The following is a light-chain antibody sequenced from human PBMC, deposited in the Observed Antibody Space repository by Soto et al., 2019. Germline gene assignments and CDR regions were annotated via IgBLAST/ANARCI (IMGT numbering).Light chain of an antibody. CDR2: DAS. J-gene: IGKJ1*01. CDR3: QQRSTWPWT. V-gene: IGKV3-11*01. Sequence: EIVLTQSPASLSLSPGERATLSCRASQSVSNYLAWYQQKPGQAPRLLIYDASNRATGIPARFSGSGSGTYFPLTISSLEPEDFAVYYCQQRSTWPWTFGQGTKVEIK. CDR1: QSVSNY.